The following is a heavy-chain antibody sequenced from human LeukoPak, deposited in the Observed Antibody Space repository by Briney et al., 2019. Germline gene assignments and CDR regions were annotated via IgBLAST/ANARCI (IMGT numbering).Heavy chain of an antibody. V-gene: IGHV3-33*01. CDR1: GFPFSSYG. CDR2: IWYDGSNK. D-gene: IGHD1-26*01. J-gene: IGHJ4*02. Sequence: PGGSVRLSCGASGFPFSSYGMHWVRQAPGKGLEWVAVIWYDGSNKYYADSVKGRFTISRDNSKNTLYLQMNSLRAEDTAVYYCARGTGWELTDYFDYWGQGTLVTVSS. CDR3: ARGTGWELTDYFDY.